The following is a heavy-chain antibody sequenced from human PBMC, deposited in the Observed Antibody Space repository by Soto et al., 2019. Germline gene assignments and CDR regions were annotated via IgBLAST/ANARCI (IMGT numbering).Heavy chain of an antibody. CDR2: IYYCGST. J-gene: IGHJ3*02. V-gene: IGHV4-59*01. D-gene: IGHD3-22*01. CDR3: ARDMRAYYYDSSGYRTGAFDI. CDR1: GGSISSYY. Sequence: SETLSLTCTVSGGSISSYYWSWIRQPPGKGLEWIGYIYYCGSTNYNPSLKSRVTISVDTSKNQFSLKLSSVTAADTAVYYCARDMRAYYYDSSGYRTGAFDIWGQGTMVTVSS.